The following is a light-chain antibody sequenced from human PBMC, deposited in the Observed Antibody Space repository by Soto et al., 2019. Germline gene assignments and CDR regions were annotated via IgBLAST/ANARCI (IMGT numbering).Light chain of an antibody. V-gene: IGKV1-12*01. Sequence: DIQMTQSPSSVSASVGDRVTITCRASQGISSRLPWYQQKPGKAPNLLIYAASSLQSGVPSRFSGSGSETDFTLTIGSLQPEDFATYYCQQSNSFPLTFGGGTKVEIK. J-gene: IGKJ4*01. CDR1: QGISSR. CDR3: QQSNSFPLT. CDR2: AAS.